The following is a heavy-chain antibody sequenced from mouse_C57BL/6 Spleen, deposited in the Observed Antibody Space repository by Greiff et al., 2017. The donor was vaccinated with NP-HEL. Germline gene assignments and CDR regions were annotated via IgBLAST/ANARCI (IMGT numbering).Heavy chain of an antibody. CDR2: IDPSDSDT. CDR3: ARSYRWYFDY. D-gene: IGHD2-14*01. J-gene: IGHJ2*01. Sequence: QVQLQQPGAELVRPGSSVKLSCKASGYTFTSYWMHWVKQRPIQGLEWIGNIDPSDSDTHYNQKFKDKATLTVDKSSSTAYMQLSSLTSEDSAVYYCARSYRWYFDYWGQGTTLTVSS. CDR1: GYTFTSYW. V-gene: IGHV1-52*01.